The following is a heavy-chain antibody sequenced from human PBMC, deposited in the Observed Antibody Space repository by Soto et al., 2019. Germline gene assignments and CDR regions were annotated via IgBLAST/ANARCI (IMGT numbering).Heavy chain of an antibody. J-gene: IGHJ6*02. CDR3: AIGVGNNHYYYYYDGMDV. V-gene: IGHV1-2*02. D-gene: IGHD2-15*01. Sequence: QVHLEQSGAEVRRPGASVKVSCKASGYSFNDYYVFWVRQAPGQGLDWMGWINPSNGATTSAQSFQGRVTMTRDTSITTAYMELRGRTSDDTAVYFCAIGVGNNHYYYYYDGMDVWGQGTSVAVSS. CDR2: INPSNGAT. CDR1: GYSFNDYY.